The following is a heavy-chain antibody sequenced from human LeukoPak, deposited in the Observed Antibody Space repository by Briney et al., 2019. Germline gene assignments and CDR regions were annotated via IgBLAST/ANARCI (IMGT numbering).Heavy chain of an antibody. Sequence: GESLKISCQASGYTFTTYWIGWVRQMPGKGLEWMGIIYPGDSDTRYSPSFQGQVTISADKSISTAYLQWSSLKASDTAMYYCARHPSPLVPFDYWGQGTLVTVSS. V-gene: IGHV5-51*01. D-gene: IGHD6-13*01. CDR1: GYTFTTYW. CDR3: ARHPSPLVPFDY. CDR2: IYPGDSDT. J-gene: IGHJ4*02.